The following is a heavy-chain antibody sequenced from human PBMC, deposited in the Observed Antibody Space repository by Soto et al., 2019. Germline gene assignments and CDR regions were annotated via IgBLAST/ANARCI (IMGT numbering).Heavy chain of an antibody. CDR1: GFTFSDYA. D-gene: IGHD2-2*01. J-gene: IGHJ3*01. V-gene: IGHV3-23*01. Sequence: EVQLLESGGGLVQPGGSLRLSCAASGFTFSDYAMNWVRQAPGTGLEWVSGISRSGGRTYYADSVKGRFTISSDNSKNLLYMHIKSRKAEYPAVYFCANRAAEESCCSSISCSLSAFYLWGQGTMGTVSS. CDR2: ISRSGGRT. CDR3: ANRAAEESCCSSISCSLSAFYL.